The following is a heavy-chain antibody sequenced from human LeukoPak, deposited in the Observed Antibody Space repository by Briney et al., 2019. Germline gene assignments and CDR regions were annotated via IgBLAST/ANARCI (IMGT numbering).Heavy chain of an antibody. CDR2: ISASSAYI. J-gene: IGHJ4*02. Sequence: GGSLRLSCAASGFSFVRYSLNWVRQAPGKGLEWVSFISASSAYIFYADSVKGRFTISRDNGRNSLYLQMNNLRIEDTAVYYCAKDELGRPGAFDYWGQGTLVTVSS. CDR1: GFSFVRYS. V-gene: IGHV3-21*01. CDR3: AKDELGRPGAFDY. D-gene: IGHD1-26*01.